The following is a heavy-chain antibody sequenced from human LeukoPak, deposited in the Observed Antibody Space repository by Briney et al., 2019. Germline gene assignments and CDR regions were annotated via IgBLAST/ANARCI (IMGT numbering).Heavy chain of an antibody. J-gene: IGHJ4*02. D-gene: IGHD3-10*01. V-gene: IGHV4-38-2*02. CDR3: ARYDYYGSGSYSYFDY. CDR2: IYHSGST. CDR1: GYSISSGYY. Sequence: SETLSLTCTVSGYSISSGYYWGWIRQPPGKGLEWIGSIYHSGSTYYNPSLKSRVTISVDTSKNQFSLKLSSVTAADTAVYYCARYDYYGSGSYSYFDYWGQGTLVTVSS.